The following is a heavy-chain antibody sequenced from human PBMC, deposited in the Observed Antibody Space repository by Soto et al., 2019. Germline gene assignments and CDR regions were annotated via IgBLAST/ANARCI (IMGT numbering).Heavy chain of an antibody. J-gene: IGHJ4*02. V-gene: IGHV3-15*07. CDR1: GFTFSNAW. D-gene: IGHD3-16*01. CDR2: IKSKTDGGTT. CDR3: TTAGLITFGGVPDY. Sequence: GGSLRLSCAASGFTFSNAWMNWVRQAPGKGLEWVGRIKSKTDGGTTDYAAPVKGRFTISRDDSKNTLYLQMNSLKTEDTAVYYCTTAGLITFGGVPDYWGQGTLVTVSS.